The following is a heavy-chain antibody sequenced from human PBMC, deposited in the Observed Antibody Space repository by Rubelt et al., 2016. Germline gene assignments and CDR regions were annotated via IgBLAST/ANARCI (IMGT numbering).Heavy chain of an antibody. CDR1: GFAFSNYA. CDR2: ISGGGGSI. V-gene: IGHV3-23*01. CDR3: ARGLMMRGNTNLFDP. Sequence: EGQLLESGGGLVQPGGSLRLSCAASGFAFSNYAMSWVRLAPGKGLEWVSTISGGGGSIYYADSVRGRFAISRDNSKNTVFLLVNSLRAEDTAVYCWARGLMMRGNTNLFDPWGQGTLVTVSS. J-gene: IGHJ5*02. D-gene: IGHD3-10*01.